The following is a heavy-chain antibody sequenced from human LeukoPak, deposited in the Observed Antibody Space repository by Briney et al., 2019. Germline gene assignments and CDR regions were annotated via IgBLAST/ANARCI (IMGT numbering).Heavy chain of an antibody. CDR1: GYSISSGYY. CDR3: ARTVDTAMASHYMDV. D-gene: IGHD5-18*01. V-gene: IGHV4-38-2*02. J-gene: IGHJ6*03. Sequence: SETLSLTCTVSGYSISSGYYWGWIRQPPGEGLEWIGSIYHSGSTSYNPSLKSRVTISVDTSKNQFSLKLSSVTAAETAVYYCARTVDTAMASHYMDVWGKGTTVTVSS. CDR2: IYHSGST.